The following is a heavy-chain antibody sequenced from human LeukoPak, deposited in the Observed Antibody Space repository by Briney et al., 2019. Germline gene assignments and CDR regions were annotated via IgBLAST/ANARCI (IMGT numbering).Heavy chain of an antibody. Sequence: SSETLSLTCTVSGGSISGYYWNWIRQPPGKGLEWIGYIYYSGNTYYNPSLRSRLTISLDTSNNQFSLKLSSVTAADTAVYYCATYTEDYSGPAFAPWGQGTLVIVSS. CDR2: IYYSGNT. J-gene: IGHJ5*02. CDR3: ATYTEDYSGPAFAP. CDR1: GGSISGYY. V-gene: IGHV4-59*12. D-gene: IGHD3-16*01.